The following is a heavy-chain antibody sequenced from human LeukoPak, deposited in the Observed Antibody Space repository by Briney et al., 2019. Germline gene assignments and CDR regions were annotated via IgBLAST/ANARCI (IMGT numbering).Heavy chain of an antibody. J-gene: IGHJ6*03. CDR3: AREGLGSWTLAYYYYMDV. CDR2: IYYSGST. V-gene: IGHV4-39*02. D-gene: IGHD6-13*01. CDR1: GGSISSSSYY. Sequence: SETLSLTCTVSGGSISSSSYYWGWIRQPPGKGLEWIGSIYYSGSTYYNPSLKSRVTISVDTSKNQFSLKLSSVTAADTAVYYCAREGLGSWTLAYYYYMDVWGKGTTVTVSS.